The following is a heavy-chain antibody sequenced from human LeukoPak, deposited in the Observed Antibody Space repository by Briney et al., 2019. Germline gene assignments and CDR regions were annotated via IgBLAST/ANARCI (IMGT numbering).Heavy chain of an antibody. CDR3: ARRPTSGQYYFDE. V-gene: IGHV5-51*01. CDR1: GYTFTRYW. D-gene: IGHD6-19*01. Sequence: GESLKISCKGSGYTFTRYWIAWVRQMPGKGLEWMAIMNPGDADATYSTSFQGQVTVSVDKSVSTAYLQWSSLRAADTAIYYCARRPTSGQYYFDEWGQGTLVTVPS. CDR2: MNPGDADA. J-gene: IGHJ4*02.